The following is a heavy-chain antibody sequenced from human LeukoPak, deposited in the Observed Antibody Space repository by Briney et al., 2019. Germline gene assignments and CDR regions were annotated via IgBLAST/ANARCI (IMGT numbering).Heavy chain of an antibody. J-gene: IGHJ6*03. CDR1: GYTFTSYD. D-gene: IGHD4/OR15-4a*01. V-gene: IGHV1-8*03. CDR2: INPNSGDT. Sequence: ASVKVSCKTSGYTFTSYDVNWVRQATGQGLEWMGWINPNSGDTGYAQKFQGRVTITRNTSISTAYMEVSSLRSEDTAVYYCARERGAHMDVWGKGTTVTVSS. CDR3: ARERGAHMDV.